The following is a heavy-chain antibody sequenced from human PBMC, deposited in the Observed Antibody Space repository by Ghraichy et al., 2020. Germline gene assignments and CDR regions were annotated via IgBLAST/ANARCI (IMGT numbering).Heavy chain of an antibody. J-gene: IGHJ4*02. Sequence: GGSLRLSCAASGFTFSSYAMSWVRQAPGKGLEWVSVISGSGGSTYYADSMKGRFTISRDNSKNTLYLQMNSLRAEDTAIYYCAKDETFIAALYYFDYWGQGTLGTVAS. CDR3: AKDETFIAALYYFDY. CDR2: ISGSGGST. D-gene: IGHD6-13*01. V-gene: IGHV3-23*01. CDR1: GFTFSSYA.